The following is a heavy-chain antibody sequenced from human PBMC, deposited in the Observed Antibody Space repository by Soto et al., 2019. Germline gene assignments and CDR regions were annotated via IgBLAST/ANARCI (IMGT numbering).Heavy chain of an antibody. CDR2: ISYDGSNQ. V-gene: IGHV3-30-3*01. Sequence: GGSLRLSCAASGFTFDTYAMHWVRQAPGKGLEWVAVISYDGSNQFYAGSVKGRFTVSRDNSKNTLYLQMNSLRNDGTAVYYCTRGLLTDYFDYWGQGALVTVSS. CDR1: GFTFDTYA. CDR3: TRGLLTDYFDY. J-gene: IGHJ4*02.